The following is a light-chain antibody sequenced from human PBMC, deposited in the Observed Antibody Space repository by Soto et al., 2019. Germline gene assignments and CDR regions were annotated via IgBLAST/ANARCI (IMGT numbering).Light chain of an antibody. Sequence: IVLTQSPANRSLSPGERATLSCRASQSVSSYLAWYQQKPGQAPRLLIYDASNRATGIPARFSGSGSGTDFTLTISSLENEDFAVYYCQQRSNWTPTFGQGTKVDIK. CDR3: QQRSNWTPT. V-gene: IGKV3-11*01. CDR2: DAS. CDR1: QSVSSY. J-gene: IGKJ1*01.